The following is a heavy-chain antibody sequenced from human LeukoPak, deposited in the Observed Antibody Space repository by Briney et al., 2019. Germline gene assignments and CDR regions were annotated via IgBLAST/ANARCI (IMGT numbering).Heavy chain of an antibody. V-gene: IGHV3-30*02. D-gene: IGHD2-2*01. CDR1: GFTFSSYG. CDR2: IRYDGSEK. CDR3: AKGALYQLLSWAQYYMDV. Sequence: GGSLRLSCAASGFTFSSYGMHWVRQAPGKGLEWVAFIRYDGSEKDYADSVKGRFTISRDNSKNTLYLQMNSLGAEDTAVYYCAKGALYQLLSWAQYYMDVWGKGTTVTVSS. J-gene: IGHJ6*03.